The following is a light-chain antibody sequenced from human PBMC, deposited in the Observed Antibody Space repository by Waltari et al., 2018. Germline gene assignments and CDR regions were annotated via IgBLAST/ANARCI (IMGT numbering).Light chain of an antibody. CDR2: DAS. J-gene: IGKJ3*01. Sequence: EVLMTLSPAPLSVSPGERAILSCRASQSVSSNLAWYQQKPGQAPRLLIYDASTRATGIAVRFSGSGSGTEFTLTISSLQSEDFALYFCQQYNNWPPTFGPGTKVDI. V-gene: IGKV3-15*01. CDR1: QSVSSN. CDR3: QQYNNWPPT.